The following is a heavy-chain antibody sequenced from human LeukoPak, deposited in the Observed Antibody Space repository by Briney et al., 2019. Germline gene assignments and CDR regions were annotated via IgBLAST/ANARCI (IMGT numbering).Heavy chain of an antibody. Sequence: GASVKVSCKASGYTFTSYAMNWVRQAPGQGLEWMGWISAYNGNTNYAQKLQGRVTMTTDTSTSTAYMELRSLRSDDTAVYYCARMYCSGGSCYGRPSDYWGQGTLVTVSS. D-gene: IGHD2-15*01. J-gene: IGHJ4*02. CDR2: ISAYNGNT. V-gene: IGHV1-18*01. CDR1: GYTFTSYA. CDR3: ARMYCSGGSCYGRPSDY.